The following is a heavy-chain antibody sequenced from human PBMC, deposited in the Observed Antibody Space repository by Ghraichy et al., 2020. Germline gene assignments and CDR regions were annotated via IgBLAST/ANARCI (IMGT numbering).Heavy chain of an antibody. V-gene: IGHV4-61*01. CDR3: ARDSNDSSGNYYYYGMDV. CDR2: IYYSGST. J-gene: IGHJ6*02. Sequence: SETLSLTCTVSGGSVSSGSYYWSWIRQPPGKGLEWIGYIYYSGSTNYNPSLKSRVTISVDTSKNQFSLKLSSVTAADTAVYYCARDSNDSSGNYYYYGMDVSSQRTTLTVSS. D-gene: IGHD3-22*01. CDR1: GGSVSSGSYY.